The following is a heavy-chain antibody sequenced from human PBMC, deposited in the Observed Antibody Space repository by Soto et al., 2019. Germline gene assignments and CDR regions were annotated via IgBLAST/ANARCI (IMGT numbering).Heavy chain of an antibody. CDR1: CGSISSGGYY. Sequence: PSETLSLTCTVSCGSISSGGYYWSWIRQHPGKGLEWIGYIYYSGSTYYNPSLKSRVTISVDTSKNQFSLKLGSVTAADTAVYYCARGRGTAMITAYFDYWGQGTLVTVSS. D-gene: IGHD5-18*01. V-gene: IGHV4-31*03. CDR3: ARGRGTAMITAYFDY. CDR2: IYYSGST. J-gene: IGHJ4*02.